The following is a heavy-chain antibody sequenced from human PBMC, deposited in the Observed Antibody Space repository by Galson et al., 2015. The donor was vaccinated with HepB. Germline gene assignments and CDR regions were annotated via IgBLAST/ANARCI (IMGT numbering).Heavy chain of an antibody. J-gene: IGHJ4*02. CDR1: GFTFSSYW. CDR3: ARLLFPGGNPYDY. CDR2: IKQDGSEK. V-gene: IGHV3-7*03. D-gene: IGHD1-14*01. Sequence: SLRLSCAASGFTFSSYWMSWVRQAPGKGLEWVANIKQDGSEKYYVDSVKGRFTISRDEAKNSLYLQMNSLRAEDTAVYYCARLLFPGGNPYDYWGQGTLVTVSS.